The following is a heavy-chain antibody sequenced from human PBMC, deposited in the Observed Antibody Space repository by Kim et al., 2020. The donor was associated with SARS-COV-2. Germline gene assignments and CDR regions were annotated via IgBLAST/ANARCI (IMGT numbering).Heavy chain of an antibody. CDR2: FSVGGGT. J-gene: IGHJ4*02. CDR1: GFTFSSYA. D-gene: IGHD5-12*01. CDR3: AQWVHRVATIVSYFDN. Sequence: GGSLRLSCAASGFTFSSYAMTWVRQAPGKGLEWVSSFSVGGGTYYADSVKGRFTISRDNSKNTLYLQMNSLRAEDTAVYYCAQWVHRVATIVSYFDNWGQGTLVTVSS. V-gene: IGHV3-23*01.